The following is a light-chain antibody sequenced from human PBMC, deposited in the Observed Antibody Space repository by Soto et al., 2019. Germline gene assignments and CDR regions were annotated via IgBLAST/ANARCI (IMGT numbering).Light chain of an antibody. Sequence: ILMTQSPLSLPVTPGEPASISCRSSHSLLHSNGYNYLDWYLQKPGQSPQLLIYLGSNRASGVPDRFSGSGSGTEFILSINSLQPEDIATYYCLQVSSFPRTFGQGTKVDIK. CDR1: HSLLHSNGYNY. V-gene: IGKV2-28*01. J-gene: IGKJ1*01. CDR3: LQVSSFPRT. CDR2: LGS.